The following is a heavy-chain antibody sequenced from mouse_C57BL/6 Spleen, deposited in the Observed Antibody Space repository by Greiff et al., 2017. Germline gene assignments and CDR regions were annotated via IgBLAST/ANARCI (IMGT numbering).Heavy chain of an antibody. CDR3: AREEVVRSGYGYFDV. V-gene: IGHV1-81*01. J-gene: IGHJ1*03. CDR1: GYTFTSYG. Sequence: QVQLQQSGAELARPGASVKLSCKASGYTFTSYGISWVKQRTGQGLEWICEIYSRSGNTYYNEKFKGKATLTADKSSRTAYMELRSLTSEDSAVYFCAREEVVRSGYGYFDVWGTGTTVTVSS. D-gene: IGHD1-1*01. CDR2: IYSRSGNT.